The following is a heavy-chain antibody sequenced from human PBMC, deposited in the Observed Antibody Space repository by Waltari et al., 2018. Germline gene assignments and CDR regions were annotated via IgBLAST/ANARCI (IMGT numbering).Heavy chain of an antibody. Sequence: QVQLVESGGGMVQPGRSLRLSCAASGFKLSSYAMHWVRQAPGKGLEWVEFILSDGNNNVYGDSVKGRFTISRDSSNNTVYLQMYSLRIEDTAVYYCAKDGDWAATGTWGFDIWGQGTVVTVSS. CDR2: ILSDGNNN. D-gene: IGHD1-7*01. V-gene: IGHV3-30*18. J-gene: IGHJ3*02. CDR1: GFKLSSYA. CDR3: AKDGDWAATGTWGFDI.